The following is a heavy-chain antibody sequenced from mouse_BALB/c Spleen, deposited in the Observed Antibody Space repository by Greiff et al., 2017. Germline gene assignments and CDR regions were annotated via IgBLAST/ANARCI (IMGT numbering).Heavy chain of an antibody. D-gene: IGHD2-4*01. CDR2: ISSGGST. CDR3: AREGYDWGY. J-gene: IGHJ2*01. CDR1: GFTFSSYA. V-gene: IGHV5-6-5*01. Sequence: EVQVVESGGGLVKPGGSLKLSCAASGFTFSSYAMSWVRQTPEKRLEWVASISSGGSTYYPDSVKGRFTISRDNARNILYLQMSSLRSEDTAMYYCAREGYDWGYWGQGTTLTVSS.